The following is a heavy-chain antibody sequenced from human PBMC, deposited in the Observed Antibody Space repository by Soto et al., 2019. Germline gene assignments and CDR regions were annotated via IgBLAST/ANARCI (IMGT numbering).Heavy chain of an antibody. Sequence: QVFLQESGPGLVKPSETLSLTCTVSGGSNSNCDWTWSRQSPGKGMEWVGYSHYSGRTHYNHSLESRVPKAAGTSKKQCSQKVNFLTAADTAVYHCVHASGWQGCDLWGQGILGNGSS. V-gene: IGHV4-59*03. D-gene: IGHD6-19*01. CDR1: GGSNSNCD. J-gene: IGHJ5*02. CDR2: SHYSGRT. CDR3: VHASGWQGCDL.